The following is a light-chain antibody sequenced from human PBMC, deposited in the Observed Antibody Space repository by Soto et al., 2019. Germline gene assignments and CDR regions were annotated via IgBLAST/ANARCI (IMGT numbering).Light chain of an antibody. V-gene: IGKV3-11*01. CDR2: DAS. CDR1: QSVSSY. Sequence: EIVLTQSPATLSLSPVERAHLSCRASQSVSSYLAWYQQKPGQAPRLLIYDASNRATGIPARFSGSGSGTDFTLSISSLEPEDFAVYYCQQRSNWRITFGQGTRLEIK. CDR3: QQRSNWRIT. J-gene: IGKJ5*01.